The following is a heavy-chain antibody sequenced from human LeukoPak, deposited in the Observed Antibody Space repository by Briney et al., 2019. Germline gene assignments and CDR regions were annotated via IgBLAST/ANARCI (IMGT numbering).Heavy chain of an antibody. CDR3: ASPPLSSAMYYAH. CDR2: IKPSDGDT. J-gene: IGHJ4*02. CDR1: GYNFSGHY. V-gene: IGHV1-2*02. Sequence: ASVKVSCKASGYNFSGHYMHWVRQAPGQGLEWMGWIKPSDGDTNYVQNFQGRVTMTRDTSISTAYMELSSLRSDDTAVYYCASPPLSSAMYYAHWGQGTLVTVSS. D-gene: IGHD1-26*01.